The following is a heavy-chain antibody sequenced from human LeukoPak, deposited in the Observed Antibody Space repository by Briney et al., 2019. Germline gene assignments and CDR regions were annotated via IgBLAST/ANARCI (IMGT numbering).Heavy chain of an antibody. D-gene: IGHD3-16*01. Sequence: PGGSLRLSCSASEFRSYAMHWVRQAPGKGLEHVSAISSNGGSTYNADSVKGRFTISRDNSKNTLYLQMSSLTIEDTAVYYCVKSVGVTGRYYLDYWGQGTLVTVSP. CDR1: EFRSYA. CDR3: VKSVGVTGRYYLDY. J-gene: IGHJ4*02. CDR2: ISSNGGST. V-gene: IGHV3-64D*09.